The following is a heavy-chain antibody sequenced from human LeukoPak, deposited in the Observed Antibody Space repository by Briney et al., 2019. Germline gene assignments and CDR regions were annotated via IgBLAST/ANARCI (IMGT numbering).Heavy chain of an antibody. V-gene: IGHV3-23*01. CDR3: AKGMAAYGSGSLFDC. CDR1: GFTLSSYA. Sequence: GGSLRLSCAASGFTLSSYAMSWVRQGPGKGLEWVSAISVRGNTYHADSVKGRFTISRDSYKNTLYMQMNSLRAGDTAVYYCAKGMAAYGSGSLFDCWGQGTLVTVSS. J-gene: IGHJ4*02. D-gene: IGHD3-10*01. CDR2: ISVRGNT.